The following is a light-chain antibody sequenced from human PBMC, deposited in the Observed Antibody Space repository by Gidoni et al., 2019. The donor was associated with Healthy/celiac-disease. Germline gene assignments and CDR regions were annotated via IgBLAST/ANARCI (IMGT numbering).Light chain of an antibody. CDR1: QSISSW. CDR3: QQYKSYPLT. J-gene: IGKJ4*01. CDR2: KAS. V-gene: IGKV1-5*03. Sequence: DIQMTQSPSTLSASGGDRVNIACRASQSISSWFAWYQQKPGKAPKLLIYKASSLESGVPSRFSGSGSWTEFTLTISSLQPDDFATYYCQQYKSYPLTFGGXTKVEIK.